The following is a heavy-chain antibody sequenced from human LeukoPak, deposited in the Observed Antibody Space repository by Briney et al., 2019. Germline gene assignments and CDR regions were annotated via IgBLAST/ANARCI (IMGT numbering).Heavy chain of an antibody. CDR3: ARTFSIAAAGTDDY. CDR2: INHSGST. CDR1: GGSFSGYY. J-gene: IGHJ4*02. V-gene: IGHV4-34*01. D-gene: IGHD6-13*01. Sequence: SETLSLTCAVHGGSFSGYYWSWIRQPPGEGLEWIGEINHSGSTNYNPSLKSRVTISVDTSKNQFSLKLSSVTAADTAVYYCARTFSIAAAGTDDYWGQRTLVTVSS.